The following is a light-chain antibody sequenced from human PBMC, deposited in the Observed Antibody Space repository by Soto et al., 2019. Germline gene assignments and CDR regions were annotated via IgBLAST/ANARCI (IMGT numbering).Light chain of an antibody. Sequence: DIQMTQSPSSLSASVEDRVIITCRASQSISNHLTWYQQKPGKAPKLLIFAASSLQSGVPSRFSGSRSGPDFTLTISSLQPEDFATYYCQQSYSSPPAFGQGTKVELK. J-gene: IGKJ1*01. CDR1: QSISNH. CDR2: AAS. CDR3: QQSYSSPPA. V-gene: IGKV1-39*01.